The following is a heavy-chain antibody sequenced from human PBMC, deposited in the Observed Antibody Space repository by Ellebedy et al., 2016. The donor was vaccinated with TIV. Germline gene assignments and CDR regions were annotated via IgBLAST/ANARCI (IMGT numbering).Heavy chain of an antibody. CDR2: INVADANT. CDR1: GYTFTTYA. Sequence: AASVKVSCKASGYTFTTYAIHWVRQAPGQSLEWMGWINVADANTKYSQKFQGRVSFTRDTSANTAYMHLSGLRSEDSAVYYCARDPLGYCSGGICSNNWFDPWGQGTLVTVSS. D-gene: IGHD2-15*01. J-gene: IGHJ5*02. V-gene: IGHV1-3*01. CDR3: ARDPLGYCSGGICSNNWFDP.